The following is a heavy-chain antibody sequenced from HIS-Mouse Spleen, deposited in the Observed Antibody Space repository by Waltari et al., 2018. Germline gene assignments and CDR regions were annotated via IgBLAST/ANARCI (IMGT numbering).Heavy chain of an antibody. CDR3: ARGALRGSYYWGEYFQH. J-gene: IGHJ1*01. D-gene: IGHD1-26*01. Sequence: QVQLQQWGAGLLKPSETLSLTCAVYGVSFSGYYWSWIRQPPVKGLEWIGEINHSGSTNNNPSLKSRVTISVDTSKNQFSLKLSSVTAADTAVYYCARGALRGSYYWGEYFQHWGQGTLVTVSS. CDR1: GVSFSGYY. V-gene: IGHV4-34*01. CDR2: INHSGST.